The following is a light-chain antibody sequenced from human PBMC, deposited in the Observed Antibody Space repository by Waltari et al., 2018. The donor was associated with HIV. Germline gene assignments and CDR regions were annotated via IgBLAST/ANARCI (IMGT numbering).Light chain of an antibody. V-gene: IGLV1-47*01. J-gene: IGLJ3*02. CDR3: GAWDDSLSAWV. CDR1: RFNIEFTY. Sequence: QSVLPQPTSASVTPGQRISLSCFGGRFNIEFTYVNCFQHLPGTAPTLLIQKNNQRTSGVPDRFSASKSGTSASLAIRGLRSEDEADYYCGAWDDSLSAWVFGGGTKLSVL. CDR2: KNN.